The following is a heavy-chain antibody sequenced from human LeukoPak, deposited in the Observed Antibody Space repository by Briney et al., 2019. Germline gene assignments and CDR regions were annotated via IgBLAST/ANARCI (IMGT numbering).Heavy chain of an antibody. V-gene: IGHV4-31*03. CDR3: ARDRIVVVPAAKNYYYYGMDV. CDR1: GGFISSGGYF. Sequence: PSETLSLTCTVSGGFISSGGYFWSWIRQHPGKGLEWIGFIYYSGSTYYNPSLKSRVTISVDRSKNQFSLKLSSVTAADTAVYYCARDRIVVVPAAKNYYYYGMDVWGQGTTVTVSS. J-gene: IGHJ6*02. D-gene: IGHD2-2*01. CDR2: IYYSGST.